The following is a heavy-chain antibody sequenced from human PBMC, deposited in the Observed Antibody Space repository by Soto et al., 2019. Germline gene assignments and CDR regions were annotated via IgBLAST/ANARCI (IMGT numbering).Heavy chain of an antibody. CDR3: ARCLTAAASFDP. Sequence: QVQLQESGPGLVKPSETLSLTCTVSGDSFSHYFWTWIRQPAGKGLEWIGRIYASGITTYNPSLKSRVIMSLDTSKNQFSLKLSSVTAADTAVYYCARCLTAAASFDPWGQGTLVTVSS. V-gene: IGHV4-4*07. CDR2: IYASGIT. D-gene: IGHD2-2*01. CDR1: GDSFSHYF. J-gene: IGHJ5*02.